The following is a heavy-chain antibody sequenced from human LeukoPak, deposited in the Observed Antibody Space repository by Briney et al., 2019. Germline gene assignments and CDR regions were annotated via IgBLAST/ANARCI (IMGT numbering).Heavy chain of an antibody. CDR3: ARAGPIRNWFDP. CDR2: IYYSGST. J-gene: IGHJ5*02. V-gene: IGHV4-39*07. CDR1: GGSISSSSYY. D-gene: IGHD3-10*01. Sequence: SETLSLTCTVSGGSISSSSYYWGWIRQPPGKGLEWIGSIYYSGSTYYNPSLKSRVTISVDTSKNQFSLKLSSVTAADTAVYYCARAGPIRNWFDPWGQGTLVTVSS.